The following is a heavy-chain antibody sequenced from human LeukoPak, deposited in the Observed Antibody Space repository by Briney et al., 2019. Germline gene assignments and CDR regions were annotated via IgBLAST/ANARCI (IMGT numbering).Heavy chain of an antibody. CDR1: GGTFSTYA. V-gene: IGHV1-69*04. Sequence: WASVKVSCKASGGTFSTYAITWVRQAPGRGLEWMGRILPIFDMANYAQKFQGRVTITADTSTRTAYMELSSLRSDDTAVYYCARDGGWLQTQNHYYYHGMDVWGQGTTVTVSS. CDR2: ILPIFDMA. D-gene: IGHD5-24*01. J-gene: IGHJ6*02. CDR3: ARDGGWLQTQNHYYYHGMDV.